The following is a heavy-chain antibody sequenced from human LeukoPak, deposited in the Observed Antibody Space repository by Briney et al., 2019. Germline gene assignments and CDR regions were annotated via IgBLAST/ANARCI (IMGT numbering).Heavy chain of an antibody. CDR1: GYTFTSYD. D-gene: IGHD3-16*01. CDR3: ASPGEGYAPAFDI. J-gene: IGHJ3*02. V-gene: IGHV1-8*01. CDR2: MNPNSGNT. Sequence: WASVKVSCKASGYTFTSYDINWVRQATGQGLEWMGWMNPNSGNTGYAQKFQGRVTMTRNTSISTAYMDLSSLRSEDTAVYYCASPGEGYAPAFDIWGQGTMVTVSS.